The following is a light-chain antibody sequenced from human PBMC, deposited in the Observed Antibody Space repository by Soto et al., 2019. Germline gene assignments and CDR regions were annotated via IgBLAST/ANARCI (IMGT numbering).Light chain of an antibody. V-gene: IGKV1-6*01. Sequence: AIQVTQSPSSLSASVGDRVTITCRTSQGIRSALGWYQQKPGKVPKLLIYAASTLQSGVPSRFSGSGSGRDFTLTISSLQPEDFATHYCLLDYAYFWAFGQGTKVDI. CDR1: QGIRSA. J-gene: IGKJ1*01. CDR2: AAS. CDR3: LLDYAYFWA.